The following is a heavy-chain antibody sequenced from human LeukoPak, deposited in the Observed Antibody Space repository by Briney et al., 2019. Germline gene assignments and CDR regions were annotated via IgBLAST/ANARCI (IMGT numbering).Heavy chain of an antibody. CDR1: GFSFSSYG. Sequence: GGSLRLSCAASGFSFSSYGMHWVRQTSGKGLEWVAVISYDGSNKYYADSVKGRFTISRDNSKNTLYLQMNSLRAEDTAVYYCARGSRAFDIWGQGTMVTVSS. CDR3: ARGSRAFDI. V-gene: IGHV3-30*19. CDR2: ISYDGSNK. J-gene: IGHJ3*02. D-gene: IGHD6-6*01.